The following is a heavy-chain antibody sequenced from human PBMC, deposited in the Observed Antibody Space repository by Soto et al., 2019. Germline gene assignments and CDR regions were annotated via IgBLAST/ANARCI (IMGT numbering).Heavy chain of an antibody. V-gene: IGHV3-23*01. CDR1: GSTFSSYA. CDR2: ISGSGGST. J-gene: IGHJ6*02. Sequence: PGGSLRLSCAASGSTFSSYAMSWVRQAPGKGLEWVSAISGSGGSTYYADSVKGRFTISRDNSKNTLYLQMNSLRAEDTAVYYCAKDGGGIQLWTHYYYGMDVWGQGTTVTISS. CDR3: AKDGGGIQLWTHYYYGMDV. D-gene: IGHD5-18*01.